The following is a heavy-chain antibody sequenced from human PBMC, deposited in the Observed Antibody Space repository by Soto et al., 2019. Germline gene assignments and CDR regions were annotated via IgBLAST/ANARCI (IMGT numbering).Heavy chain of an antibody. CDR3: SRDEVNAEDYYGMDV. Sequence: GGSLRLSCTGSGFPFDDFAINWVLQAPGKGLEWVGFIRNQGYRETTGYAAAVKGRFTISRDDSKSIAYLQMSSLKTEDTAVYYCSRDEVNAEDYYGMDVWGQGTTVTV. V-gene: IGHV3-49*04. D-gene: IGHD4-4*01. CDR2: IRNQGYRETT. J-gene: IGHJ6*02. CDR1: GFPFDDFA.